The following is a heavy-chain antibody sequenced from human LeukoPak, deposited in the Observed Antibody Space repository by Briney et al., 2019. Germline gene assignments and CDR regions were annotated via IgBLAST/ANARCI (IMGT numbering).Heavy chain of an antibody. CDR2: INHSGST. D-gene: IGHD5-12*01. Sequence: PSETLSLTCTVSGGSISSSSYYWGWIRQPPGKGLEWIGEINHSGSTNYNPSLKSRVTISVDTSKNQFSLKLSSVTAADTAVYYCARHRPWIASLDPWGQGTLVTVSS. V-gene: IGHV4-39*01. J-gene: IGHJ5*02. CDR1: GGSISSSSYY. CDR3: ARHRPWIASLDP.